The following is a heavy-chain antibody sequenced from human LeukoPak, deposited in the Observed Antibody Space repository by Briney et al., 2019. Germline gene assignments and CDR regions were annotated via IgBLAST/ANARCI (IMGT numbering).Heavy chain of an antibody. D-gene: IGHD6-13*01. CDR1: GFSFNTYG. CDR3: AKDARQQINWFDS. Sequence: GGSLRLSCSASGFSFNTYGMHWVRQTPGKGLEWVAFIRDDGSIKHYADFLRGRFTISRDNSKNTLYLQMHGLTTEDTSIYYCAKDARQQINWFDSWGQGTLVTVSS. CDR2: IRDDGSIK. V-gene: IGHV3-30*02. J-gene: IGHJ5*01.